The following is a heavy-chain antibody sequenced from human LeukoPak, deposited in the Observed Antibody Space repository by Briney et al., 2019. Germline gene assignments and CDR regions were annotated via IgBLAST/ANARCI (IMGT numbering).Heavy chain of an antibody. J-gene: IGHJ4*02. Sequence: GGSLRLSCAASGFTFSSYGMHWVRQAPGKGLEWVAFIRYDGSNKYYADSVKGRFTISRDNSKNTLYLQMNSLRAEDTAVYYCAKSANIVVVPAAMRPSRPFDYWGQGTLVTVSS. V-gene: IGHV3-30*02. CDR3: AKSANIVVVPAAMRPSRPFDY. CDR1: GFTFSSYG. CDR2: IRYDGSNK. D-gene: IGHD2-2*01.